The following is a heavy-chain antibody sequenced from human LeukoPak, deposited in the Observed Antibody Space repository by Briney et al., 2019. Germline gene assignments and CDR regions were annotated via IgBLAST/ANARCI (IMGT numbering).Heavy chain of an antibody. CDR2: ISGSGGST. V-gene: IGHV3-23*01. Sequence: PGGSLRLSCAASGFTFSSYAMSWVRQAPGKGLEWVSAISGSGGSTYYADSVKGRFTISRDNSKNTLYLQMNSLRAEDTAVYYCAKVGGTTGWVSSSWYANPFDPWGQGTLVTVSS. CDR1: GFTFSSYA. J-gene: IGHJ5*02. D-gene: IGHD6-13*01. CDR3: AKVGGTTGWVSSSWYANPFDP.